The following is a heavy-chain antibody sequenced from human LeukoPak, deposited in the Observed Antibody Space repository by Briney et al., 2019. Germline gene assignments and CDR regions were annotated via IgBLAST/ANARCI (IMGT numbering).Heavy chain of an antibody. CDR3: AKIRSSGTGDVFVL. D-gene: IGHD3-22*01. CDR1: GFSFSNYR. Sequence: PGGSLRLSCAASGFSFSNYRMHWVRQAPGKGPEWVAIVSNDEIDKYYADSVKGRFTISRDNSKNTLYLQMDSLRVEDTAVYYVAKIRSSGTGDVFVLWGQGTRATV. J-gene: IGHJ3*01. CDR2: VSNDEIDK. V-gene: IGHV3-30*18.